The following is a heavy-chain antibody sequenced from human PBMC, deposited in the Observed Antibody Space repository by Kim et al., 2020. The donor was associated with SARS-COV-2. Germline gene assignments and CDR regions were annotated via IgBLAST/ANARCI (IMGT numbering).Heavy chain of an antibody. J-gene: IGHJ5*02. CDR3: ARLAYSSSSVWFDP. CDR1: GDSISSSGYY. Sequence: SETLSLTCSVSGDSISSSGYYWGWIRQPPGKGLEWIGSMYYGGNYYYYNLSLKSRVTISEDTSKNQFSLTLTSVTAADTAVYFCARLAYSSSSVWFDPWG. CDR2: MYYGGNYY. D-gene: IGHD6-6*01. V-gene: IGHV4-39*01.